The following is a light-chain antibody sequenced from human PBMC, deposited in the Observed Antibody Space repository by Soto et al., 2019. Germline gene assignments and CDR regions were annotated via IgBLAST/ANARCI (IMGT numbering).Light chain of an antibody. Sequence: QSVLTQPASVSGSPGQSITISCTGASSDVGAYISWYQQHPGKAPKLIIYEVSNRPSGVSNRFSGSKSGNTASLTISGLQAEEEADYYCSSYTSSSTLDVVFGGGTKLTVL. CDR1: SSDVGAY. CDR2: EVS. CDR3: SSYTSSSTLDVV. V-gene: IGLV2-14*01. J-gene: IGLJ2*01.